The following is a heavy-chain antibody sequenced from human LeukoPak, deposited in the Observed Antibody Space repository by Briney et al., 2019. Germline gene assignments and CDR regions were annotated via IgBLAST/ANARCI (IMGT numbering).Heavy chain of an antibody. Sequence: ASVKVSCKASGYTFTSYYMHWVRQAPGQGLEWMGIINPSGGSTSYTQKFQGRVTMTRDTSTSTVYMELSSLRSEDTAVYYCASLRDGYNSFDYWGQGTLVTVSS. CDR3: ASLRDGYNSFDY. J-gene: IGHJ4*02. CDR1: GYTFTSYY. CDR2: INPSGGST. V-gene: IGHV1-46*03. D-gene: IGHD5-24*01.